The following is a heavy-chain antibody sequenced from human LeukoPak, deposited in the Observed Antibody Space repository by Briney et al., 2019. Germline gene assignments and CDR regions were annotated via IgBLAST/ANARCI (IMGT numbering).Heavy chain of an antibody. CDR2: IYTSGST. CDR3: ARDTPSGYYYYYMDV. V-gene: IGHV4-61*02. CDR1: GGSISSGSYY. J-gene: IGHJ6*03. Sequence: SETLSLTCTVSGGSISSGSYYWSWIRQPAGKGLEWIGRIYTSGSTNYNPSLKSRVTMSVDTSRNQFSLKLSSVTAADTAVYYCARDTPSGYYYYYMDVWGKGTTVTVSS. D-gene: IGHD6-25*01.